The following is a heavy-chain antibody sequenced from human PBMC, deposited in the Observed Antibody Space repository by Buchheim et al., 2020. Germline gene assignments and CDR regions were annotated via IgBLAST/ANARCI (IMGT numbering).Heavy chain of an antibody. Sequence: QVQLQESGPGLVKPSETLSLTCTVSGGSVSSGSYYWSWIRQPPGKGLEWIGYIYSSGSTNYNPSLKSRVTISVDTSKNQFSLKLSSVTAADTAVYYCAREGRRGIAARRNFDYWGQGTL. V-gene: IGHV4-61*01. CDR2: IYSSGST. D-gene: IGHD6-6*01. CDR3: AREGRRGIAARRNFDY. J-gene: IGHJ4*02. CDR1: GGSVSSGSYY.